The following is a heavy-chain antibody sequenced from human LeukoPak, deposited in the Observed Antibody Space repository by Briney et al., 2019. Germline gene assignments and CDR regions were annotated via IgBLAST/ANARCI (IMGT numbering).Heavy chain of an antibody. D-gene: IGHD4-23*01. CDR1: GFTFTGYY. Sequence: ASVKVSCKASGFTFTGYYNHWVRQAPGPGLEWMGWVNPNSGGTKYAQKFQGRVSMTSDTSISTAYMELSRLTSDDTAVYYCARDTYGGNWSLGYWGQGTLVTVSS. V-gene: IGHV1-2*02. CDR2: VNPNSGGT. CDR3: ARDTYGGNWSLGY. J-gene: IGHJ4*02.